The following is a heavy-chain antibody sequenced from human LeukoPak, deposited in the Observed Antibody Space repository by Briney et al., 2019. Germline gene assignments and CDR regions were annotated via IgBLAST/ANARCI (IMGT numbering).Heavy chain of an antibody. J-gene: IGHJ4*02. CDR3: ASRSVVGSFYYFGY. CDR1: GFTFSSYS. Sequence: GGSLRLSCAAPGFTFSSYSMNWVRHAPGKGLEWVSSISSSSSYIYYAGSVKGRFTTSRDNAKNSLYLQMNSLRAEDTAVYYCASRSVVGSFYYFGYWGQGTLVTVSS. V-gene: IGHV3-21*01. CDR2: ISSSSSYI. D-gene: IGHD3-10*01.